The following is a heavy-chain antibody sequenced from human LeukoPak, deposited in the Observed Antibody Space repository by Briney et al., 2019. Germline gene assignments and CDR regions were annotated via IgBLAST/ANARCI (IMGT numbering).Heavy chain of an antibody. Sequence: SETLSLTCGVHAPSFSGYFWTWIRQPPGKGLEWIGEISHIGDINYNPSLKSRVTISLDTSNYHFSLNMNSVTAADTAVYYCARGLGYLDYWGQGTLVPVSS. V-gene: IGHV4-34*01. J-gene: IGHJ4*02. CDR3: ARGLGYLDY. CDR1: APSFSGYF. CDR2: ISHIGDI.